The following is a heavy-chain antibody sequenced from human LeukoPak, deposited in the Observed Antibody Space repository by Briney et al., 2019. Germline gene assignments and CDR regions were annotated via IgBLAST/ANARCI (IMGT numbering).Heavy chain of an antibody. V-gene: IGHV4-59*01. CDR1: GGSISSYY. CDR2: IYYSGST. Sequence: NPSETLSLTCTVSGGSISSYYWSWIRQPPGKGLEWIGYIYYSGSTNYNPSLKSRVTISVDTSKNQFSLKLSSATAADTAVYYCARTTRDGYNRFDYWGQGTLVTVSS. D-gene: IGHD5-24*01. CDR3: ARTTRDGYNRFDY. J-gene: IGHJ4*02.